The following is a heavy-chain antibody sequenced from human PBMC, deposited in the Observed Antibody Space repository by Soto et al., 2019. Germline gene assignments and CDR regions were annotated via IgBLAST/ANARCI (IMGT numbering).Heavy chain of an antibody. J-gene: IGHJ5*02. CDR2: ISAYNGNT. Sequence: SXKVSYKASGYTXTSYGISLVRQAPGQGLEWIGWISAYNGNTNYAQKLQGRVTMTTDTSTSTAYMELRSLRSDDTAVYYCARDLNRYYYDSSGQRWFDPWGQGTLVTVSS. V-gene: IGHV1-18*04. CDR1: GYTXTSYG. CDR3: ARDLNRYYYDSSGQRWFDP. D-gene: IGHD3-22*01.